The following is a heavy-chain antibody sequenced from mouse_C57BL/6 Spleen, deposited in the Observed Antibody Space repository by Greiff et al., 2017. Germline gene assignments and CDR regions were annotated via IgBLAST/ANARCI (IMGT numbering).Heavy chain of an antibody. J-gene: IGHJ3*01. D-gene: IGHD1-1*01. Sequence: EVKVEESGGGLVKPGGSLKLSCAASGFTFSSYTMSWVRQTPEKRLEWVATISGGGGNTYYPDSVKGRFTISRDNAKNTLYLQMSSLRSEDTALYYCARLGGYGSSYVFAYWGQGTLVTVSA. CDR2: ISGGGGNT. CDR3: ARLGGYGSSYVFAY. CDR1: GFTFSSYT. V-gene: IGHV5-9*01.